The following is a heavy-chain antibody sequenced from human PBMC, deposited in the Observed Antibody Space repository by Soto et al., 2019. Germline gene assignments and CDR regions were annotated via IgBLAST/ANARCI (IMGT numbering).Heavy chain of an antibody. CDR2: IKQDGSEQ. V-gene: IGHV3-7*05. CDR1: GFTFSGYW. Sequence: EVQLVESGGGLVQPGGSLRLSCAASGFTFSGYWMSWVRQAPGKGLEWVANIKQDGSEQFYVDSVKGRFTISRDNAKNSLDLQMNGLRAEDTAVYYCAREAVWGQWTTVTVSS. J-gene: IGHJ6*02. CDR3: AREAV.